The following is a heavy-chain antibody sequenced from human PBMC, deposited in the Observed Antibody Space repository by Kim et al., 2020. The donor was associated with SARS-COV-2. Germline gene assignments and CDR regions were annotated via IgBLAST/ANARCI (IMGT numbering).Heavy chain of an antibody. Sequence: SETLSLTCTVSGGSISSGDYYWSWIRQPPGKGLEWIGYIYYSGSTYYNPSLKSRVTISVDTSKNQFSLKLSSVTAADTAVYYCARGRWWGYPDYYDSRAREGDAFDIWGQGTMVTVSS. J-gene: IGHJ3*02. CDR2: IYYSGST. CDR3: ARGRWWGYPDYYDSRAREGDAFDI. D-gene: IGHD3-22*01. V-gene: IGHV4-30-4*01. CDR1: GGSISSGDYY.